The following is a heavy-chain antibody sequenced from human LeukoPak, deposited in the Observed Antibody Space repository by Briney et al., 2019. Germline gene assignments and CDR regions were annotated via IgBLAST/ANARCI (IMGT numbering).Heavy chain of an antibody. V-gene: IGHV3-33*08. Sequence: GRSLRLSCAASGFTFSSYAMHWVRQAPGKGLEWVAVIWYDGSNEYYADSVKGRFTISRDNSKNTLYLQMNSLRAEDTAVYYCARNQNYYASGSYLSWGQGTLVTVSS. CDR2: IWYDGSNE. D-gene: IGHD3-10*01. CDR1: GFTFSSYA. J-gene: IGHJ5*02. CDR3: ARNQNYYASGSYLS.